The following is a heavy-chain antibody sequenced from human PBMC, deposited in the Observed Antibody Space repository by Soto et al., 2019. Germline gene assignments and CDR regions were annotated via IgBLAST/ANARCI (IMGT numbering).Heavy chain of an antibody. CDR2: IYYSGSN. D-gene: IGHD3-22*01. V-gene: IGHV4-61*01. Sequence: QVQLQESGPGLVKPSETLSLTCTVSGGSVSSGSYYWSWIRQPPGKGLEWIGYIYYSGSNNYNPSLKRRGTISVDTTKNQFSLKLSSVTAADTAVYYCAREDPRKIYDSAGPDAFDIWGQGTMVTVSS. CDR1: GGSVSSGSYY. J-gene: IGHJ3*02. CDR3: AREDPRKIYDSAGPDAFDI.